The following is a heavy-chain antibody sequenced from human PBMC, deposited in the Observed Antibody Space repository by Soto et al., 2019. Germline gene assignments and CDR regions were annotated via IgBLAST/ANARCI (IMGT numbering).Heavy chain of an antibody. CDR1: GFTFSHYW. Sequence: GGSLRLSCAASGFTFSHYWMHWVRQAPGEGLVWVSRIYTDVATTYADSVKGRFTISRDNAKNTLYLQMNSLGADDTAVYYCTRKRVTSSGTSGFDIWGLGTMVTVSS. CDR2: IYTDVATT. D-gene: IGHD2-21*02. CDR3: TRKRVTSSGTSGFDI. J-gene: IGHJ3*02. V-gene: IGHV3-74*01.